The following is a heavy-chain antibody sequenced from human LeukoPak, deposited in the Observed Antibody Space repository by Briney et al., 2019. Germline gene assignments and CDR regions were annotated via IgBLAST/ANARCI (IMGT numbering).Heavy chain of an antibody. V-gene: IGHV4-59*01. CDR1: GGSITTYD. CDR3: AGVTLHYYDSSGPPYYFDY. J-gene: IGHJ4*02. CDR2: MSYSGST. Sequence: SETLSLTCTVSGGSITTYDWSWSWVRQPPGKGLEWIGYMSYSGSTSYNPSLESRVTITVDTSENQFSLKLSSVTAADTAVYYCAGVTLHYYDSSGPPYYFDYWGQGTLVTVSS. D-gene: IGHD3-22*01.